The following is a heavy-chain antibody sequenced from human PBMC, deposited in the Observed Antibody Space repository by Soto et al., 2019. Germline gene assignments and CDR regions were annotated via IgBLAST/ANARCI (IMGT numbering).Heavy chain of an antibody. CDR1: GYTFTSYA. CDR2: INAGNGNT. CDR3: ATRGRSLGYYYGMDV. D-gene: IGHD3-10*01. V-gene: IGHV1-3*01. Sequence: QVQLVQSGAEVKKPGASVKVSCKASGYTFTSYAMHWVRQAPRQRLEWMGWINAGNGNTKYSQKFQGRVTITRDTFASTAYMELSSLRSEYTAVYYCATRGRSLGYYYGMDVWGQGTTVTVSS. J-gene: IGHJ6*02.